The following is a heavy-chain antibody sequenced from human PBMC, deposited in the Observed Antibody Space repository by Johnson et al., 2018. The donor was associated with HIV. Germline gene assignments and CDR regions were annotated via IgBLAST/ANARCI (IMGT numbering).Heavy chain of an antibody. CDR3: AKVPSAVWFGEVI. CDR1: GFTFSSYA. V-gene: IGHV3-30-3*01. J-gene: IGHJ3*02. D-gene: IGHD3-10*01. Sequence: QVQLVESGGGVVQPGRSLRLSCAASGFTFSSYAMHWVRQAPGKGLEWVAVISYDGSNKYYADSVKGRFTISRDNSKNTLYLQMMSLRTEDTAVYFCAKVPSAVWFGEVIWGQGTMVTVSS. CDR2: ISYDGSNK.